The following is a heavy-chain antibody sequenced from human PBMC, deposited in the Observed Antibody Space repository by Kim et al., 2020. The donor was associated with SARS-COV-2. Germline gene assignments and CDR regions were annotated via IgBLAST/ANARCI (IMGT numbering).Heavy chain of an antibody. Sequence: GGSLRLSCAASGFTFSSYAMSWVRQAPGKGLEWVSAISGSGGSTYYADSVKGRFTISRDNSKNTLYLQMNSLRAEDTAVYYCAKGGPLHDYGDYDYWYFDRWGGGALATVAS. CDR2: ISGSGGST. V-gene: IGHV3-23*01. D-gene: IGHD4-17*01. CDR3: AKGGPLHDYGDYDYWYFDR. CDR1: GFTFSSYA. J-gene: IGHJ2*01.